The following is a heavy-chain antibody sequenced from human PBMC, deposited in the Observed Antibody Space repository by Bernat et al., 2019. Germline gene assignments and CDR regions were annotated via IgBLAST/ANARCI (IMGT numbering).Heavy chain of an antibody. D-gene: IGHD3-10*01. CDR3: ATWRGSGNYYDY. V-gene: IGHV3-30*04. J-gene: IGHJ4*02. CDR1: GFTFSDYS. CDR2: VSYDGRNK. Sequence: VQLVESGGGVVQPGRSLRLSCVASGFTFSDYSLHWVRQAPGKGLEWVAVVSYDGRNKYYADSVQARFTISRDNSKNTLYLQMNSLRVEDTAMYHCATWRGSGNYYDYWGQGTLVTVSS.